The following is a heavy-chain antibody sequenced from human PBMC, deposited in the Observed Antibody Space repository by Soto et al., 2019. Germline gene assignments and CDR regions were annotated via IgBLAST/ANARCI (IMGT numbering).Heavy chain of an antibody. CDR1: VFTFSSYA. J-gene: IGHJ4*02. Sequence: SLRLSCSASVFTFSSYAMHWVRQAPGKGLDWVAVISYDGSNKYYADSVKGRFTISRDNSKNTLYLQMNSLRAEDTAVYYCASLPFLYYDILTGYERPDYWGQGTLVTVSS. CDR3: ASLPFLYYDILTGYERPDY. V-gene: IGHV3-30-3*01. D-gene: IGHD3-9*01. CDR2: ISYDGSNK.